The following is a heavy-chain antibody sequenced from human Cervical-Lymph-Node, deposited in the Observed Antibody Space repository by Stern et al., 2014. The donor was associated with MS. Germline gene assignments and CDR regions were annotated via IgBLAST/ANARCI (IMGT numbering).Heavy chain of an antibody. D-gene: IGHD1-26*01. CDR1: GGSFNNHA. CDR2: IIPIFGAP. Sequence: VQLVEFGGEVKQPGSSVKVSCMASGGSFNNHAVSWVRQAPGQGLEWMGGIIPIFGAPDYAQKFQGRVTITADESTSTVYMEFSSLRSEDTAMYYCAKGRGSYWFFDLWGRGTLVIVSS. CDR3: AKGRGSYWFFDL. J-gene: IGHJ2*01. V-gene: IGHV1-69*12.